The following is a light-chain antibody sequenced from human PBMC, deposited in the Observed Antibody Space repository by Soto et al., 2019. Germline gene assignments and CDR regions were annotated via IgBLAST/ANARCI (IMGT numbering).Light chain of an antibody. CDR2: EGS. V-gene: IGLV2-23*01. CDR1: SSDVGSYNV. CDR3: CSYARGSTYV. J-gene: IGLJ1*01. Sequence: QSALTQPASVSGSPGQSITISCTGTSSDVGSYNVVSWYQQHPGKAPKLMIYEGSKRPSGVSNRFSGSKSGNTASLTISGLQAEDEAHYYCCSYARGSTYVFGTGTKVTVL.